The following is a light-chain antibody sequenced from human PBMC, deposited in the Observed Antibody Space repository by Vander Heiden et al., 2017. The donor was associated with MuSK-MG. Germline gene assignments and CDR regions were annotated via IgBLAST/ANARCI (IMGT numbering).Light chain of an antibody. CDR2: DAS. Sequence: ATLSCRASESVNNHLAWYQQKPSQAPRLLIYDASARATGIPVRFSGSGSGTEFSLTITSLQSEDFAIYYCQHYNNRPLIFGGGTKVEI. V-gene: IGKV3-15*01. J-gene: IGKJ4*01. CDR3: QHYNNRPLI. CDR1: ESVNNH.